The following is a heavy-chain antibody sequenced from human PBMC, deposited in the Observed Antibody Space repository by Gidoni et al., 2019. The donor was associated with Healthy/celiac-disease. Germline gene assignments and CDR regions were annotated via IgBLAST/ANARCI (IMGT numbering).Heavy chain of an antibody. CDR2: INAGNGNT. CDR3: ARVKERGYSYGS. J-gene: IGHJ5*02. D-gene: IGHD5-18*01. V-gene: IGHV1-3*01. CDR1: GSTFTNYA. Sequence: QVQLVQSGAEVKTPGASVKVSGKASGSTFTNYAMHWVCQAHGKRLEWMGWINAGNGNTKYSQKFQGRVTITRDTSARTAYMELSSLRAEETAVYYCARVKERGYSYGSWGQGTLVTVSS.